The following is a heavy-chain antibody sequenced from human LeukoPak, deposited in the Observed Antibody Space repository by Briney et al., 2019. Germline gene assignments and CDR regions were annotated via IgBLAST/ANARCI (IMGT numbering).Heavy chain of an antibody. V-gene: IGHV1-2*02. D-gene: IGHD5/OR15-5a*01. Sequence: ASVKVSCKASGYIFTGYYMHWVRQAPGHGLEWMGWINPNSGATNYAQKFQGRVTMTRDTSVITAYMELSRLRSDDTAVYYCAREGPLRLPYFDPWGQGTLVIVSS. CDR2: INPNSGAT. CDR3: AREGPLRLPYFDP. CDR1: GYIFTGYY. J-gene: IGHJ5*02.